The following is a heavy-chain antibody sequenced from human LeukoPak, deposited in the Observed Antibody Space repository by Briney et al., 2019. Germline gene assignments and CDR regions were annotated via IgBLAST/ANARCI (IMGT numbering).Heavy chain of an antibody. CDR2: IYFSGST. D-gene: IGHD2-15*01. CDR3: GRSACSGGSCYSGDY. V-gene: IGHV4-59*02. Sequence: SETQSLTCTVSGGSVSGYYWNWIRQPPEGGLEWIGHIYFSGSTNYNPSLKSRVTISIATSKNQFSLRLSSVTAADTAVYYCGRSACSGGSCYSGDYWGQGTLVTVSS. CDR1: GGSVSGYY. J-gene: IGHJ4*02.